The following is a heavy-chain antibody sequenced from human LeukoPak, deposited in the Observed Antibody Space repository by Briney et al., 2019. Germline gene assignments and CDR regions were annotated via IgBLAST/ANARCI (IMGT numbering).Heavy chain of an antibody. Sequence: PGWSLTLSCVASGFTFSDHYMDWVRQAPGKGLEWIGLTTNKAHSYTTESAASVIGRFSNSRDDSYNSLYLQMNSLKTEDTAMYFCGVWFGDKGGYWGQGTLVTVSS. CDR3: GVWFGDKGGY. CDR2: TTNKAHSYTT. J-gene: IGHJ4*02. D-gene: IGHD3-10*01. V-gene: IGHV3-72*01. CDR1: GFTFSDHY.